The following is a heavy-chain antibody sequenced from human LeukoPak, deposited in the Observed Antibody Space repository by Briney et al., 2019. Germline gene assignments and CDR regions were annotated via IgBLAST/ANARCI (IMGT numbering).Heavy chain of an antibody. V-gene: IGHV4-30-2*02. D-gene: IGHD3-22*01. J-gene: IGHJ4*02. CDR3: ARVYYDSSAYNFDY. Sequence: PSQTLSLTCAVSGGSISSGGYSWSWIRQPPGKGLEWIGYIYHSGSTYYNPSLKSRVTISVDRSKNQFSPKLSSVTAADTAVYYCARVYYDSSAYNFDYWGQGTLVTVSS. CDR2: IYHSGST. CDR1: GGSISSGGYS.